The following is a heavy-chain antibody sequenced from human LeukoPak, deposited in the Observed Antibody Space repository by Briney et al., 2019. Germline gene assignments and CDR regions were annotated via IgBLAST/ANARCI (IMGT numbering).Heavy chain of an antibody. CDR2: INPDKGDT. Sequence: ASVKVSCKASGYRFTGYYIHWMRQAPGQGLEWMGWINPDKGDTNSAQKFQGRVTMTRDTSISTAYMELSRLRSDDTAVYYCARAVIVGAYFDYWGQGTLVTVSS. D-gene: IGHD1-26*01. CDR3: ARAVIVGAYFDY. CDR1: GYRFTGYY. J-gene: IGHJ4*02. V-gene: IGHV1-2*02.